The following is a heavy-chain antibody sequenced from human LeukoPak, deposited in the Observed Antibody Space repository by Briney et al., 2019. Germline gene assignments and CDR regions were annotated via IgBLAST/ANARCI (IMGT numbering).Heavy chain of an antibody. CDR1: GFTFSSYV. Sequence: PGGSLRLSCAASGFTFSSYVMSWVRQAPGKGLEWVSAISGSGGSTYYADSVKGRFTISRDNAKNTLYLQMNSLRAEDTAVYYCAKDSDYDLWSGYYPLGYRGQGTLVTVSS. CDR3: AKDSDYDLWSGYYPLGY. D-gene: IGHD3-3*01. CDR2: ISGSGGST. V-gene: IGHV3-23*01. J-gene: IGHJ4*02.